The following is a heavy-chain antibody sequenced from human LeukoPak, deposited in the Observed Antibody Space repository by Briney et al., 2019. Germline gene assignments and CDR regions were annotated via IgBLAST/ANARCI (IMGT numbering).Heavy chain of an antibody. CDR1: GHTFTGYY. CDR3: ARGKLRFLEWLPGHWFDP. CDR2: INPNSGGT. Sequence: ASVKVSCKASGHTFTGYYMHWVRQAPGQGLEWMGWINPNSGGTNYAQKFQGRVTMTRDTSISTAYMELSRLRSDDTAVYYCARGKLRFLEWLPGHWFDPWGQGTLVTVSS. J-gene: IGHJ5*02. V-gene: IGHV1-2*02. D-gene: IGHD3-3*01.